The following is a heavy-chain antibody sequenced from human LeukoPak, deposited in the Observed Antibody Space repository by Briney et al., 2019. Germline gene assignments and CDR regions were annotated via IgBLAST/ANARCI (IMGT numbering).Heavy chain of an antibody. V-gene: IGHV4-59*01. J-gene: IGHJ4*02. D-gene: IGHD7-27*01. CDR3: ARAGVPRILDY. Sequence: PSETLSLTCTVSGGSISSYYWSWIRQPPGKGLEWIGYIYYSGSTNYNPSLKSRVTISVDTSKNQFSLKLSSVTAADTAVYYCARAGVPRILDYWGQGTLVTVSS. CDR2: IYYSGST. CDR1: GGSISSYY.